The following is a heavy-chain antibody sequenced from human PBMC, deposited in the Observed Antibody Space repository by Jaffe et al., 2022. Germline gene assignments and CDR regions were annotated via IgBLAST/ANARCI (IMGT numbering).Heavy chain of an antibody. V-gene: IGHV1-2*02. CDR3: ARERTHYSALDI. J-gene: IGHJ3*02. Sequence: QVQLVQSGAEVKTPGASVKVSCQASGYTFTGSYMNWVRQAPGQGPEWLGWINPNTGGTNYAQKFQGRVTMTRDTSINTAYMELSRLKSDDTAVYYCARERTHYSALDIWGQGTMVTVSS. CDR2: INPNTGGT. CDR1: GYTFTGSY. D-gene: IGHD2-21*01.